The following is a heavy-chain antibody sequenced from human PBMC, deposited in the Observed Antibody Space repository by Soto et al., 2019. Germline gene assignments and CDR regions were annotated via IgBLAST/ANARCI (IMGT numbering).Heavy chain of an antibody. D-gene: IGHD1-1*01. Sequence: SETLSLTCTVSSGSISIHYWSWIRQPPGKGLEWIGYIYYSGSTNYNPSLKSRVTISMDTSKNQFSLRLSSVTAADTAVYYCARLEELRYYFDYWGQGTLVTVSS. CDR3: ARLEELRYYFDY. CDR2: IYYSGST. CDR1: SGSISIHY. J-gene: IGHJ4*02. V-gene: IGHV4-59*08.